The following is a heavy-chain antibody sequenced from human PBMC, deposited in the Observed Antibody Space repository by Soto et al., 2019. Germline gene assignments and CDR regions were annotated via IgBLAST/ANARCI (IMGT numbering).Heavy chain of an antibody. J-gene: IGHJ6*02. CDR3: ARGGSQERLLFGGYYGMDV. CDR1: GYTFTSYY. Sequence: QVQLVQSGAEVKKPGASVKVSCKASGYTFTSYYMHWVRQAPGQGLEWMGIINPSGGSTSYAQKFQGRVTMTRDTSTSTVYMELSSLRSEDTAVYYCARGGSQERLLFGGYYGMDVWGQGTTVTVSS. V-gene: IGHV1-46*01. CDR2: INPSGGST. D-gene: IGHD3-3*01.